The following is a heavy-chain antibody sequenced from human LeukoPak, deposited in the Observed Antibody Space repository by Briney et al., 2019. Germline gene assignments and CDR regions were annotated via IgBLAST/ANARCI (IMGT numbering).Heavy chain of an antibody. Sequence: GRSLRPSCAASGFTFDDYAMHWVRQAPGKGLEWVSGISWNSGSIGYADSVKGRFTISRDNAKNSLYLQMNSLRAEDTALYYCAKSRSDSSGFDYWGQGTLVTVSS. V-gene: IGHV3-9*01. CDR1: GFTFDDYA. J-gene: IGHJ4*02. D-gene: IGHD6-19*01. CDR2: ISWNSGSI. CDR3: AKSRSDSSGFDY.